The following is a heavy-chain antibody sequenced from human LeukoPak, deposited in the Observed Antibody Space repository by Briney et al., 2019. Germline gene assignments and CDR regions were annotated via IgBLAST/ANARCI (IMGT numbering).Heavy chain of an antibody. V-gene: IGHV3-23*01. CDR1: GFTFDSYA. D-gene: IGHD4-11*01. CDR2: ISADGGSP. J-gene: IGHJ4*02. CDR3: ARDRNYPRDQFDY. Sequence: PGGSLRLSCAASGFTFDSYAMSWVRQAPGKGLEWVSAISADGGSPWYADSVRGRSTISRDKSKNMVYLQMESLRAEDTAVYFCARDRNYPRDQFDYWGQGTLVTVSS.